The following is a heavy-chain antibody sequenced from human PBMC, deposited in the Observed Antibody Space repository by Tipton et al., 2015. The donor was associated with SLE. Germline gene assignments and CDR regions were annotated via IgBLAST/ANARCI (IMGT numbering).Heavy chain of an antibody. J-gene: IGHJ4*02. D-gene: IGHD2-15*01. V-gene: IGHV3-74*01. CDR3: ARGPRYCSGINCYYPEY. CDR2: IDPDGSRT. CDR1: SFTFSSYW. Sequence: SLRLSCTASSFTFSSYWMHWVRQVPGKGLVWVSEIDPDGSRTNYADYVEGRFTISRDNAKNTLSLQMNSLRVDDTGVYSCARGPRYCSGINCYYPEYWGQGTLVTVSS.